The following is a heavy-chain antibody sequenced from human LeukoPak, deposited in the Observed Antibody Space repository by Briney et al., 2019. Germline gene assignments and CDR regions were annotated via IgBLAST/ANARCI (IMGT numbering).Heavy chain of an antibody. D-gene: IGHD1-26*01. J-gene: IGHJ3*02. CDR3: ARFYSGSPPDI. Sequence: GGSLRLSCEASGFTISSNYMTWVRQAPGKGLEWVSVIYTGGSTYYADSVKGRFTISRDNSNNTLYLQMNSLRAEDTAVYYCARFYSGSPPDIWGQGTMVTVSS. V-gene: IGHV3-53*01. CDR2: IYTGGST. CDR1: GFTISSNY.